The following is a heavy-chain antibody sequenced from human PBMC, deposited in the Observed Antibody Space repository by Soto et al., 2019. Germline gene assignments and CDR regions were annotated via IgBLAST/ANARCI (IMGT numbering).Heavy chain of an antibody. CDR1: GYTFTGYY. Sequence: ASVKVSCKASGYTFTGYYMHWVRQAPGQGLEWMGWINPNSGGTNYAQKFQGWVTMTRDTSISTAYMELSRLRSDDTAVYYCARDGGVYSSSSNWFDPWGQGTLVTVSS. V-gene: IGHV1-2*04. J-gene: IGHJ5*02. D-gene: IGHD6-6*01. CDR3: ARDGGVYSSSSNWFDP. CDR2: INPNSGGT.